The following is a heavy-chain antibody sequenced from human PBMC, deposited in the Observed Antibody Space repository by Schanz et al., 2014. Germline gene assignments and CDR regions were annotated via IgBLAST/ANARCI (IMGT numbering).Heavy chain of an antibody. CDR1: GFTFRGYA. Sequence: EVQLLESGRGLVQPGGSLRLSCAASGFTFRGYAMSWVRQAPGEGLEWVSIISGSGGNTYYADAVKGRFTISRDNSKNTLYLQMSSLRAEDTAVYYCAKGRFGELNAFDIWGQGTMVTVSS. CDR2: ISGSGGNT. V-gene: IGHV3-23*01. CDR3: AKGRFGELNAFDI. J-gene: IGHJ3*02. D-gene: IGHD3-10*01.